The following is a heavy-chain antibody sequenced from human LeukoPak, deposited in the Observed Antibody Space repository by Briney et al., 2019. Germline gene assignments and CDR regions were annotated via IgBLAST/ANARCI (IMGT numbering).Heavy chain of an antibody. CDR1: GFAFSSYE. D-gene: IGHD4-17*01. J-gene: IGHJ4*02. CDR2: ISSSGSTI. CDR3: IKEHYTVTTFTFDY. V-gene: IGHV3-48*03. Sequence: GGSLRLSCAASGFAFSSYEMNWVRQAPGKGLEWVSYISSSGSTIYYADSVKGRFTISRDNAKNAVYLQMNSLRAEDTAIYYCIKEHYTVTTFTFDYWGQGTLVTVSS.